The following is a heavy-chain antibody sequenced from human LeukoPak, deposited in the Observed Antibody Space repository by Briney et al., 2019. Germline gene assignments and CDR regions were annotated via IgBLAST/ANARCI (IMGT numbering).Heavy chain of an antibody. CDR1: GFTFSSYG. V-gene: IGHV3-33*01. CDR2: IWYDGSNK. J-gene: IGHJ4*02. Sequence: GGSLRLSCAVSGFTFSSYGMHWVRQAPGKGLEWVAVIWYDGSNKYYADSVKGRFTISRDNSKNTLYLQMNSLRAEDTAVYYCARGDSSGCCMAYWGQGTLVTVSS. CDR3: ARGDSSGCCMAY. D-gene: IGHD6-19*01.